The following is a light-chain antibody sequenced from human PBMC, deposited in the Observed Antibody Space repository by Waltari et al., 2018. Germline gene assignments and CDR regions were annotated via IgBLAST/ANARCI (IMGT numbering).Light chain of an antibody. Sequence: DIQMTQSPSTLSASVGDRVTITCRASQSISSWLAWYQQKPGKAPKLLIYKASSLESGVPSRFSSSGSGKEFTLTISSLQPDDFATYYCQQYNSYSYTFGQGTKLEIK. J-gene: IGKJ2*01. CDR1: QSISSW. CDR3: QQYNSYSYT. V-gene: IGKV1-5*03. CDR2: KAS.